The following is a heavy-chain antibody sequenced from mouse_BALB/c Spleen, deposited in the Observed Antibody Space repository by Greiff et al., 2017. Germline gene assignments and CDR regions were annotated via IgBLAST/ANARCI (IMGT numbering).Heavy chain of an antibody. CDR2: INSNGGST. CDR1: GFTFSSYY. J-gene: IGHJ2*01. V-gene: IGHV5-6-2*01. CDR3: ARLYDGYLFDY. D-gene: IGHD2-3*01. Sequence: EVQGVESGGGLVKLGGSLKLSCAASGFTFSSYYMSWVRQTPEKRLELVAAINSNGGSTYYPDTVKGRFTISRDNAKNTLYLQMSSLKSEDTALYYCARLYDGYLFDYWGQGTTLTVSS.